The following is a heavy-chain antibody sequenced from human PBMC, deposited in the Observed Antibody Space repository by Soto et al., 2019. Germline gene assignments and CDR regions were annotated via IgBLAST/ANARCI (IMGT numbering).Heavy chain of an antibody. Sequence: LRLSCAASGFTFSSYAMSWVRQAPGKGLEWVSAISDSGGSLYYADSVKGRFTISRDNSRDTLYLQMNSLRAEDTAVYYCAKDKGVGTNYYGSGSYYKAPSYFDYWGQGTLVTVSS. CDR3: AKDKGVGTNYYGSGSYYKAPSYFDY. D-gene: IGHD3-10*01. CDR1: GFTFSSYA. CDR2: ISDSGGSL. J-gene: IGHJ4*02. V-gene: IGHV3-23*01.